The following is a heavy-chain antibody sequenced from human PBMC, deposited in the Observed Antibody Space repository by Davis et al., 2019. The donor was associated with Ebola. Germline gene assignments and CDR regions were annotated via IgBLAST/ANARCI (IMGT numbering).Heavy chain of an antibody. V-gene: IGHV3-73*01. CDR2: IRSKANSYAT. CDR3: SMTTVTTDV. J-gene: IGHJ6*02. Sequence: GQSLKISCAASGFTFSGSALHWVRQASGKGLEWVGRIRSKANSYATAYAASVKGRFTIFRDDSKNTAYLQMNSLKTEDTAVYYCSMTTVTTDVSGQGKTVTVS. CDR1: GFTFSGSA. D-gene: IGHD4-11*01.